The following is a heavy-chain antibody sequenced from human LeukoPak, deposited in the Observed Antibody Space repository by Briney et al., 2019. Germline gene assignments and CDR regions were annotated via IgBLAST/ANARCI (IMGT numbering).Heavy chain of an antibody. CDR3: GRRSSSGWPYYFAY. Sequence: GESLKISCKGSGYSFTSYWIGWVRQMHGKGLEWMGIIYPGDSDTRYSPSFQGQVTISADKSISTAYLQWSRLYDSDTAVYYCGRRSSSGWPYYFAYLVQGRILTVSS. CDR1: GYSFTSYW. CDR2: IYPGDSDT. V-gene: IGHV5-51*01. J-gene: IGHJ4*02. D-gene: IGHD6-19*01.